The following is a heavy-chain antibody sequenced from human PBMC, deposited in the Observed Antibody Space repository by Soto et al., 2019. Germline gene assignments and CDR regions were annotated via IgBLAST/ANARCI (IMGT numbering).Heavy chain of an antibody. CDR1: GYTFTGCY. CDR3: ARALDSSGYYRFGP. V-gene: IGHV1-2*02. J-gene: IGHJ5*02. CDR2: INPNSGGT. D-gene: IGHD3-22*01. Sequence: GASVKVSCKASGYTFTGCYMHWVRQAPGQGLEWMGWINPNSGGTNYAQKFQGRVTMTRDTSISTAYMELSRLRSDDTAVYYCARALDSSGYYRFGPWGQGTLVTVSS.